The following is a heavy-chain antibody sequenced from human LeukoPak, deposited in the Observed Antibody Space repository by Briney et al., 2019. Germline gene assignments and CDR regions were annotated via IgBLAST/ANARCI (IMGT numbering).Heavy chain of an antibody. J-gene: IGHJ4*02. CDR1: GGSISSGSYY. CDR3: AREVAY. CDR2: IYTSGST. Sequence: SQTLSLTCTVSGGSISSGSYYWSWIRQPAGKGLEWIGRIYTSGSTNYNPSLKSRVTISVDTSKNQFSLKLTSVTAADTAVYYCAREVAYWGQGILVTVSS. V-gene: IGHV4-61*02.